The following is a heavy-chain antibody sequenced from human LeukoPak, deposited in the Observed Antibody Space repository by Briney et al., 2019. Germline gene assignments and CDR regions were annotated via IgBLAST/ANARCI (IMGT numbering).Heavy chain of an antibody. V-gene: IGHV3-30-3*01. CDR1: GFTFSSYA. CDR3: ARDIVVVTAITRRYYYYYGMDV. D-gene: IGHD2-21*02. Sequence: PGRSLRLSCAATGFTFSSYAMHWVRQAPGKGLEWVAVISYDGSNKYYADSVEGRFTISRDNSKNTLYLQMNSLRAEDTAVYYCARDIVVVTAITRRYYYYYGMDVWGQGTTVTVSS. CDR2: ISYDGSNK. J-gene: IGHJ6*02.